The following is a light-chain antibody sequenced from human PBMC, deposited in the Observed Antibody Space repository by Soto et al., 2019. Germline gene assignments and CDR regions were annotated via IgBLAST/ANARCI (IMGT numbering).Light chain of an antibody. Sequence: DIVLTQSPGTLSLSPGERATLSCRASQSVDSRYLAWYQRKPGQAPRLLIYAVSSRATGIPDRFSASGSGTDFTLTISRLEPEDFAYYYCQQYGNPPRYSFGQGTKLEIK. CDR2: AVS. J-gene: IGKJ2*03. CDR1: QSVDSRY. CDR3: QQYGNPPRYS. V-gene: IGKV3-20*01.